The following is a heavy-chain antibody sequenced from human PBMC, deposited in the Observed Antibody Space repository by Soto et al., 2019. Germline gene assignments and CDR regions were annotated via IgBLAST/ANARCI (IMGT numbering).Heavy chain of an antibody. D-gene: IGHD5-12*01. CDR3: AKDGGADGYFGNWLDP. CDR1: GGTFSNYA. V-gene: IGHV1-69*15. Sequence: QVQLVQSGAEVKKPGSSVKVSCKASGGTFSNYAITWVRQAPGQGLEWVGRIIPIFGTTNVAQKFQGRVTITADESPTTANMELSGLRSDATAVYYCAKDGGADGYFGNWLDPWGQGTLVTVSS. J-gene: IGHJ5*02. CDR2: IIPIFGTT.